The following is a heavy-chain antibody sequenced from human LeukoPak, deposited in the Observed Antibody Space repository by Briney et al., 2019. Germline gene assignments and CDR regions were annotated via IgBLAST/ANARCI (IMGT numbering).Heavy chain of an antibody. V-gene: IGHV3-64*01. CDR1: GFTFSSYA. D-gene: IGHD3-10*01. CDR2: ISSNGGST. CDR3: ARSPRITMVRGVIAYYYMDV. J-gene: IGHJ6*03. Sequence: GGSLRLSCAASGFTFSSYAMHWVRQAPGEGLEYVSAISSNGGSTYYANSVTGRFTISRDNSKNTLYLQMGSLRAEDMAVYYCARSPRITMVRGVIAYYYMDVWGKGTTVTISS.